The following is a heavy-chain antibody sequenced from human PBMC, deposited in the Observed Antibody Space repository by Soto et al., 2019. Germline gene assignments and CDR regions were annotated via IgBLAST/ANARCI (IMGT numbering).Heavy chain of an antibody. CDR3: VRVKYCTNCVCFSPGGRPYGMDF. J-gene: IGHJ6*02. V-gene: IGHV1-18*01. Sequence: ASVKVSCKASGYTFTSYGISWVRQAPGQGLEWMGWISAYSGNTNYAQKLQGRVTMTTDTSTSTANMELRSQRSDDTVVYYCVRVKYCTNCVCFSPGGRPYGMDFWGQGTTVTVSS. CDR1: GYTFTSYG. CDR2: ISAYSGNT. D-gene: IGHD2-8*01.